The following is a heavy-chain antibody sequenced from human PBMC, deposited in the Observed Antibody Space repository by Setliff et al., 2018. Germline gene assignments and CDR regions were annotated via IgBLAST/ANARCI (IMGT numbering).Heavy chain of an antibody. CDR1: GETISTYQ. Sequence: KASETLSLTCTAHGETISTYQWSWIRQPPGKGLEWIGEIDYDGRTKYNPSLKSRVIISGDRSKWPLSLKMRSVTAAGTAVYYCNGSYLYFSLDVWGQGTTVTVSS. J-gene: IGHJ6*02. CDR2: IDYDGRT. D-gene: IGHD1-26*01. CDR3: NGSYLYFSLDV. V-gene: IGHV4-34*08.